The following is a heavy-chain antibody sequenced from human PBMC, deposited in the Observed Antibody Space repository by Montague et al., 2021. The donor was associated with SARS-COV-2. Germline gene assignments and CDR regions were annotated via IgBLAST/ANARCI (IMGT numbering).Heavy chain of an antibody. CDR3: AREIAAAGPALDY. V-gene: IGHV2-70*11. CDR2: IDWDDDK. CDR1: GFPLSTSGMC. D-gene: IGHD6-13*01. Sequence: PALVKPTKTLTLTCTFSGFPLSTSGMCVSWIRQPPGKALEWLARIDWDDDKYYSTSLKTRLTISKDTSKNQVVLTMTNMGPVDTATYYCAREIAAAGPALDYWGQGTLVTVSS. J-gene: IGHJ4*02.